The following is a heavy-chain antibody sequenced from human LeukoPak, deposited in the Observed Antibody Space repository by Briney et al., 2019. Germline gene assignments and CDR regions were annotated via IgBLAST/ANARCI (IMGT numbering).Heavy chain of an antibody. D-gene: IGHD3-10*01. CDR3: ARHSGRSPVSSYDY. CDR1: GGSISSYY. Sequence: SETLSLTCTVSGGSISSYYWSWIRQPPGKGLEWIGYIYYSGSTNYNPSLKSRVTISVDTSKNQFSLKLSSVTAADTAVYYCARHSGRSPVSSYDYWGQGTLVTVSS. V-gene: IGHV4-59*08. CDR2: IYYSGST. J-gene: IGHJ4*02.